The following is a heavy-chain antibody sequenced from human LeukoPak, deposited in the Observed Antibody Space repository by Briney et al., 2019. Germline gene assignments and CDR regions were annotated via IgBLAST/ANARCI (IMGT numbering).Heavy chain of an antibody. CDR2: INPNSGGT. Sequence: ASVKVSCKASGYTFTGYYMHWVRQAPGQGLEWMGWINPNSGGTNYAQKFQGRVTMTRDTSISTAYMELSRLRSDDTAVYYCAGVSAYYTELSWFDPWGQGTLVTVSS. V-gene: IGHV1-2*02. J-gene: IGHJ5*02. CDR3: AGVSAYYTELSWFDP. D-gene: IGHD1-26*01. CDR1: GYTFTGYY.